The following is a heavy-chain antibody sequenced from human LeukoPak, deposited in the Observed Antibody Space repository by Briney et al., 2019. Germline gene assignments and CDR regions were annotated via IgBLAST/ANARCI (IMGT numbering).Heavy chain of an antibody. V-gene: IGHV4-34*01. CDR3: ASSGRDYYGMDV. Sequence: SETVFLTCAVYGWSFSGYYWSWIRQPPGKGLEWIGEINHSGSTNYNPSLKSRVTISVDASKNQFSLKLSSVTAADTAVYYCASSGRDYYGMDVWGQGTTVTVSS. D-gene: IGHD6-19*01. CDR1: GWSFSGYY. J-gene: IGHJ6*02. CDR2: INHSGST.